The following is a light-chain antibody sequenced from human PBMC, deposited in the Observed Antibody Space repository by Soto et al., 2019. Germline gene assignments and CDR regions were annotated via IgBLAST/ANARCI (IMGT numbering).Light chain of an antibody. V-gene: IGLV2-14*01. Sequence: QSVLTQPASVSGSPGQSITISCPGTSSDVGGYNYVSWYQQHPGKAPKRMIYDVSNRPSGVSNRFSGSKSGNTASLTISWLQAEDEADYYCSSYTSSSTLYVFGTGTKVTVL. J-gene: IGLJ1*01. CDR1: SSDVGGYNY. CDR2: DVS. CDR3: SSYTSSSTLYV.